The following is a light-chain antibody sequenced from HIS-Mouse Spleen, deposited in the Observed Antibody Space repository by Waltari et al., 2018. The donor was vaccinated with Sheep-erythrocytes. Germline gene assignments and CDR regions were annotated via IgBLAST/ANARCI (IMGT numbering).Light chain of an antibody. Sequence: QSALTQPRSVSGSPGQSVTIPCTGTSSHFGGYNHVSGYQQHPGKAPKLMIYDVSKRPSGVPDRFSGSKSGNTASLTISGLQAEDEADYYCCSYAGSYNHVFATGTKVTVL. CDR2: DVS. J-gene: IGLJ1*01. CDR3: CSYAGSYNHV. V-gene: IGLV2-11*01. CDR1: SSHFGGYNH.